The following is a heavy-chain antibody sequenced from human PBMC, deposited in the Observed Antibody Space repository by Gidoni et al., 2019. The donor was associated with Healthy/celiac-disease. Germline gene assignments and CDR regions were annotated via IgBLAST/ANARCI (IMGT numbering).Heavy chain of an antibody. CDR1: GFTVRSYA. Sequence: QVQLVESGGGVVQPGRSRRSSCAAAGFTVRSYAMHWVRQAPGKGLEWVAVISSDGSNKYYADSVQGRFTLSRDNSTNTLYLQMNSLRAEDTAVYSCARDFRVYSSSRFYYFDYWGQGTLVTVSS. D-gene: IGHD6-13*01. J-gene: IGHJ4*02. CDR2: ISSDGSNK. CDR3: ARDFRVYSSSRFYYFDY. V-gene: IGHV3-30-3*01.